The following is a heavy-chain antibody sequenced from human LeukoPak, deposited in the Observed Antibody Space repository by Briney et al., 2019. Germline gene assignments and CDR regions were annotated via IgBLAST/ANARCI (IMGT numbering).Heavy chain of an antibody. Sequence: GGSLRLSCAASGFTVSSNYMSWVRQAPGKGLEWVSVIYSGGSTYYADSVKGRFTISRDNSKNTLYLQMNSLRAEDTAVYYCARSQNRGVVIIAYFDYWGQGTLVTVSS. V-gene: IGHV3-53*01. D-gene: IGHD3-3*01. CDR2: IYSGGST. CDR1: GFTVSSNY. CDR3: ARSQNRGVVIIAYFDY. J-gene: IGHJ4*02.